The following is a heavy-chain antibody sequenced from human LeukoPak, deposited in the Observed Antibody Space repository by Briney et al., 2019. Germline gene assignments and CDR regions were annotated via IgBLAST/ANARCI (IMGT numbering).Heavy chain of an antibody. D-gene: IGHD1-26*01. V-gene: IGHV3-23*01. CDR2: IGGGGTT. J-gene: IGHJ4*02. CDR1: GLTFSTYA. CDR3: AKDGVGATSGLYYFDY. Sequence: GGSLRLSCAASGLTFSTYAMRWIRQAPGKGLEWVSSIGGGGTTSYADSVKGRFTISRDLSKITVYLQMNSLRAEDTAVYYCAKDGVGATSGLYYFDYWGQGTLVTVSS.